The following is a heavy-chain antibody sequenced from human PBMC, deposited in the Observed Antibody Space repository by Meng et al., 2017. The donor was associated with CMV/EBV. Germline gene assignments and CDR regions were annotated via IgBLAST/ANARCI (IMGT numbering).Heavy chain of an antibody. CDR1: GGSISSGDYY. J-gene: IGHJ4*02. CDR2: IYYSGST. Sequence: QGPLQDAGLGLVKPPHALSLTCTLSGGSISSGDYYWSSIRQPPGKGLEWIGYIYYSGSTYYNPSLKSRVTISVDTSKNQFSLKLSSVTAADTAVYYCARRQWPDYWGQGTLVTVSS. D-gene: IGHD6-19*01. V-gene: IGHV4-30-4*08. CDR3: ARRQWPDY.